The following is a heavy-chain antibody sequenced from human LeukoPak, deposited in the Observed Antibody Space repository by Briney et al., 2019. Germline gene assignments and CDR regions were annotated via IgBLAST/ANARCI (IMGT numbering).Heavy chain of an antibody. CDR3: SREELRYSSGSSHSYFDY. V-gene: IGHV3-48*03. D-gene: IGHD6-19*01. CDR2: ISSSGSTI. Sequence: GGSLRLSCAAPGFSFSSYEMNWVRQAPGKGLEWVSYISSSGSTIYYADSMKGRFTISRDNAKNSLYLQMDSLRAEDTAVYYCSREELRYSSGSSHSYFDYWGQGTLVTVSS. CDR1: GFSFSSYE. J-gene: IGHJ4*02.